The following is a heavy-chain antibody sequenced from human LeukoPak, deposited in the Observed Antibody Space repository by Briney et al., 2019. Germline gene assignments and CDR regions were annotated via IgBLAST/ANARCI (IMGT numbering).Heavy chain of an antibody. V-gene: IGHV4-61*01. Sequence: SETLSLTCTVSGGSVSSGSYYWSWIRQPPGTGLEWIGYIYYSGGTNYNPSLKSRVTISVDTSKNQFSLKLSSVTAADTTVYYCARGLYDSSGYYYDPRYYFDYWGQGTLVTVSS. CDR3: ARGLYDSSGYYYDPRYYFDY. CDR2: IYYSGGT. D-gene: IGHD3-22*01. J-gene: IGHJ4*02. CDR1: GGSVSSGSYY.